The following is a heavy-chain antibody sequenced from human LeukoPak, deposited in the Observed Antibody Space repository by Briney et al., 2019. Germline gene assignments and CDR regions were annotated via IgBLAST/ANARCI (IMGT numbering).Heavy chain of an antibody. D-gene: IGHD2-2*01. CDR2: ISAYNGNT. CDR3: ARNTPLPYQLLSPDAFDI. CDR1: GYTFTSYG. Sequence: GASVKVSCKASGYTFTSYGISWVRQAPGQGLEWMGWISAYNGNTNYAQKLQGRVTMTTDTSTSTAYMELGSLRSDDTAVYYCARNTPLPYQLLSPDAFDIWGQGTMVTVSS. V-gene: IGHV1-18*01. J-gene: IGHJ3*02.